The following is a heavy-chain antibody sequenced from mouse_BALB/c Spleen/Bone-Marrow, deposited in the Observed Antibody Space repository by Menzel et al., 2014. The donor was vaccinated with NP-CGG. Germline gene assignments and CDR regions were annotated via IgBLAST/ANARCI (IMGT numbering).Heavy chain of an antibody. D-gene: IGHD3-1*01. Sequence: EVQVVESGGGLVKPGGSLKLSCAASGFAFSSYDMSWVRPTPEKRLEWAAYISSGGGNTYYPDTVKGRFTISRDNAKNTLYLQMSSLKSEDTAMYYCARHGSGYDWGQDTTLTVSS. V-gene: IGHV5-12-1*01. CDR2: ISSGGGNT. CDR3: ARHGSGYD. J-gene: IGHJ2*01. CDR1: GFAFSSYD.